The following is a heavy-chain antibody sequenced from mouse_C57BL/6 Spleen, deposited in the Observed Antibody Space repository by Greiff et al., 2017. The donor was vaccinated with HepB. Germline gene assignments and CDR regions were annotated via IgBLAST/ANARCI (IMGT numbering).Heavy chain of an antibody. CDR2: IHPNSGST. V-gene: IGHV1-64*01. CDR1: GYTFTSYW. J-gene: IGHJ2*01. D-gene: IGHD1-1*01. Sequence: QVQLQQPGGELVKPGASVKLSCKASGYTFTSYWMHWVKQRPGQGLEWIGMIHPNSGSTNYNETFKRKATLTGDKSSSTAYMQLSSLTSEDSAVYCCARSEGSSYDYWGQGTTLTVSS. CDR3: ARSEGSSYDY.